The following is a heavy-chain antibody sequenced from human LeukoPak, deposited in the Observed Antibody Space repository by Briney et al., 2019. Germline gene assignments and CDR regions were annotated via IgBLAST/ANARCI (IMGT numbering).Heavy chain of an antibody. D-gene: IGHD7-27*01. J-gene: IGHJ3*02. V-gene: IGHV4-59*08. CDR2: IHNSGST. Sequence: PSETLSLTYTVSGGSISDYYWSWIRQPPGKGLEWIGYIHNSGSTKYNPSLKSRVTISLDTSKNHFSLKLTSVTAADTAVYYCARPPSGSDDAFDIWGQGTMVTVSS. CDR1: GGSISDYY. CDR3: ARPPSGSDDAFDI.